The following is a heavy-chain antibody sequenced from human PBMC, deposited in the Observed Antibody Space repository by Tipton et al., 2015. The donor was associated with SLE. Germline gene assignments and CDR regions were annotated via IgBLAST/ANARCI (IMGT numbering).Heavy chain of an antibody. Sequence: SLRLSCAASGFTFSDYYMSWIRQAPGKGLEWVSYISSSSSYTNYADSVKGRFTISRDNAKNSLYLQMNSLRAEDTAVYYCAKDLFGAYDYVWGSYRPRVESAVDIWGQGTMVTVSS. CDR3: AKDLFGAYDYVWGSYRPRVESAVDI. J-gene: IGHJ3*02. CDR2: ISSSSSYT. D-gene: IGHD3-16*02. V-gene: IGHV3-11*05. CDR1: GFTFSDYY.